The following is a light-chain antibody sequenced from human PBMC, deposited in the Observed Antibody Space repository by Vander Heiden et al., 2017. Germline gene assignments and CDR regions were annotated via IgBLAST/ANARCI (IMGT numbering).Light chain of an antibody. J-gene: IGLJ2*01. CDR2: DVS. CDR1: RSDVGTYDF. V-gene: IGLV2-14*03. Sequence: QSALTQPASVSVSPGQSITISCTGSRSDVGTYDFVSWYQQNPGTAPKLMIFDVSQRPSGVSNRFSGSKSGNTASLTISGLQAEDEADYYCSSYTTSTNVIFGGGTKLTVL. CDR3: SSYTTSTNVI.